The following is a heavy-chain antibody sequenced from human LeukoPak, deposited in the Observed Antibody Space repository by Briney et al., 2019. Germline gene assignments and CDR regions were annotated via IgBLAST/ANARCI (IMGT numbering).Heavy chain of an antibody. CDR3: ARASSSTRYYYYGMDA. CDR2: ISAYNGNT. Sequence: ASVKVSCKASGYTFTSYGISWVRQAPGQGLEWMGWISAYNGNTNYAQKLQGRVTMTTDTSTSTAYMELRSLRSDDTAVYYCARASSSTRYYYYGMDAWGKGTTVTVSS. V-gene: IGHV1-18*04. D-gene: IGHD6-13*01. J-gene: IGHJ6*04. CDR1: GYTFTSYG.